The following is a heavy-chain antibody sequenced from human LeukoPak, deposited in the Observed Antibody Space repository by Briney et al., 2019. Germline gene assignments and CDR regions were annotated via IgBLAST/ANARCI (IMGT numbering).Heavy chain of an antibody. CDR1: GGTFSSYA. V-gene: IGHV1-69*04. CDR3: AREAVAYCGGDCYSYFDY. Sequence: SVKVSCKASGGTFSSYAISWVRQAPGQGLEWMGRIIPILGIANYAQKFQGRVTITADKSTSTAYMELSSLRSEDTAVYCCAREAVAYCGGDCYSYFDYWGQGTLVTVSS. J-gene: IGHJ4*02. D-gene: IGHD2-21*02. CDR2: IIPILGIA.